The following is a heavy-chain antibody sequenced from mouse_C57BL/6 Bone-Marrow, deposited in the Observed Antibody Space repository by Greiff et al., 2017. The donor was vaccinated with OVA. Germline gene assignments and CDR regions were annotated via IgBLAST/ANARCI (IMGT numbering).Heavy chain of an antibody. CDR2: INPSTGGT. CDR3: AREISLYYYGSSYWFAY. Sequence: VHVKQSGPELVKPGASVKISCKASGYSFTGYYMHWVKQSSEKSLEWIGEINPSTGGTSYNQKFKGKATLTVDKSSSTAYMQLKSLTSEDSAVYYCAREISLYYYGSSYWFAYWGQGTLVTVSA. V-gene: IGHV1-43*01. J-gene: IGHJ3*01. D-gene: IGHD1-1*01. CDR1: GYSFTGYY.